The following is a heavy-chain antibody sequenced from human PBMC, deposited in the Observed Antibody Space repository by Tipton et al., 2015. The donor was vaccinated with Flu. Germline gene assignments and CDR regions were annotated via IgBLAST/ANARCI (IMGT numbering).Heavy chain of an antibody. CDR2: IYHSGTT. Sequence: LRLSCDVSGYSISSGYYWGWIRQPPGKGLEWIGSIYHSGTTYYNPSLQSRVTISVDTSRNQLSLQLTSVTAADTAVYYCGRVDRGYYIDSWGQGTLVTVSS. D-gene: IGHD3-16*01. J-gene: IGHJ4*02. CDR1: GYSISSGYY. CDR3: GRVDRGYYIDS. V-gene: IGHV4-38-2*01.